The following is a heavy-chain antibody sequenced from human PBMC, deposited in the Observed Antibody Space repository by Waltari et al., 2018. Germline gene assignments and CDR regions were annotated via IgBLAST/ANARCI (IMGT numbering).Heavy chain of an antibody. Sequence: EVQLVQSGAEVKKPGESLKISCKAFGFNLTNYWITWVRPMPGKGLEWMGRIDPSDSYTNYRPSFEGHVTISADKSISTAYLQWGSLEASDTAIYYCARGATVDDYYGLDVWGQGTTLTVSS. V-gene: IGHV5-10-1*03. J-gene: IGHJ6*02. D-gene: IGHD1-26*01. CDR3: ARGATVDDYYGLDV. CDR2: IDPSDSYT. CDR1: GFNLTNYW.